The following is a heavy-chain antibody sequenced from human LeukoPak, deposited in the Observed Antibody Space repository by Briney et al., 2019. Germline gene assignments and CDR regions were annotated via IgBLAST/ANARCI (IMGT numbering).Heavy chain of an antibody. V-gene: IGHV3-74*01. CDR2: INSDGSST. D-gene: IGHD3-22*01. CDR3: ASSSGGFNWFDP. Sequence: PGGSLRLSCAASGFTFSRYWMHWARQAPGKGLVWVSRINSDGSSTNYADSVKGRFTISRDNAKNTLYLQMNSLRVEDTAVYYCASSSGGFNWFDPWGQGTLVTVSS. J-gene: IGHJ5*02. CDR1: GFTFSRYW.